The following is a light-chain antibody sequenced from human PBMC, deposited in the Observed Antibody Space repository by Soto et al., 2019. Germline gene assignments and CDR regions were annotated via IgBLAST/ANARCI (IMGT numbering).Light chain of an antibody. CDR3: QQYSYSPPWT. Sequence: EIVLTQSPATLSLSPGERATLSCRASQSVSSSYLAWYQQKPGQAPRLLIYDASNRATGIPDRLSGSGSGTDFTLTISRLEPEDSAVYYCQQYSYSPPWTFGQGTKVDIK. V-gene: IGKV3-20*01. J-gene: IGKJ1*01. CDR1: QSVSSSY. CDR2: DAS.